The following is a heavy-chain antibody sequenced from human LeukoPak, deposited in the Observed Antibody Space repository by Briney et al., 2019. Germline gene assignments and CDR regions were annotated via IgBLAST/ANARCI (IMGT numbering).Heavy chain of an antibody. V-gene: IGHV3-74*01. J-gene: IGHJ4*02. CDR2: ISTDGSRT. D-gene: IGHD1-26*01. CDR1: GFTFTDYW. Sequence: PGGSLRLSCAASGFTFTDYWMHWVRQAPGEGLVWVSHISTDGSRTNCADSVKGRFTISRDNAKNSLYLQMNSLRAEDTAVYYCARDMPLVGANYPKPFDYWGQGTLVTVSS. CDR3: ARDMPLVGANYPKPFDY.